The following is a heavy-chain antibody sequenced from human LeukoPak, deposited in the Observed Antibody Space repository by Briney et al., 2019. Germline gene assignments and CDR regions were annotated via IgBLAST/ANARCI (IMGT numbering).Heavy chain of an antibody. J-gene: IGHJ4*02. CDR3: ARDLYDSSGYYPCGY. Sequence: ASVKVSCKASGYTFTSYYMHWVRQAPGQGLEWMGWISAYNGNTNYAQKLQGRVTMTTDTSTSTAYMELRSLRSDDTAVYYCARDLYDSSGYYPCGYWGQGTLVTVSS. D-gene: IGHD3-22*01. V-gene: IGHV1-18*04. CDR1: GYTFTSYY. CDR2: ISAYNGNT.